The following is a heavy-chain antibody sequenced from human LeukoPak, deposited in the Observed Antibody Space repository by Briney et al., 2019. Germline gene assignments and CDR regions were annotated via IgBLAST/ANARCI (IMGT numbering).Heavy chain of an antibody. V-gene: IGHV1-69*13. CDR1: GGTFSSYA. J-gene: IGHJ4*02. CDR3: ARGGDIVVVPAAMRFDY. CDR2: IIPIFGTA. D-gene: IGHD2-2*01. Sequence: ASVKVSCKASGGTFSSYAISWVRQAPGQGLEWMEGIIPIFGTANYAQKFQGRVTITADESTSTAYMELSSLRSEDTAVYYCARGGDIVVVPAAMRFDYWGQGTLVTVSS.